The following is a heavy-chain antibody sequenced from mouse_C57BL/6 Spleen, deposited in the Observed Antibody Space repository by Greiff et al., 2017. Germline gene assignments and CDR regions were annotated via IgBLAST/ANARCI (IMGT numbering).Heavy chain of an antibody. D-gene: IGHD2-3*01. V-gene: IGHV5-17*01. Sequence: DVKLVESGGGLVKPGGSLKLSCAASGFTFSDYGMHWVSQAPEKGLEWVAYISSGSSTIYYADTVKGRFTIYRDNTKNTLFLQMTSLRSEDTAMYYGAREANDGYYRDYYAMDYWGQGTSVTVSS. J-gene: IGHJ4*01. CDR2: ISSGSSTI. CDR1: GFTFSDYG. CDR3: AREANDGYYRDYYAMDY.